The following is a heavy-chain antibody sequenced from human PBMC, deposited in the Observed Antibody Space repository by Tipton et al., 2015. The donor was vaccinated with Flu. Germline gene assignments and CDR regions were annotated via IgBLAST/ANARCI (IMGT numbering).Heavy chain of an antibody. CDR1: GGSIGSYY. D-gene: IGHD2-2*01. J-gene: IGHJ4*02. V-gene: IGHV4-4*08. CDR2: IYNNQYT. Sequence: TLSLTCTVSGGSIGSYYWNWIRQPPGKGLEWIGYIYNNQYTKYSPSLKSRVTISVDSSRKQFSLQLGSVTAADTAVYYCARDPSLGMPEYFDSWGQGTTVTASS. CDR3: ARDPSLGMPEYFDS.